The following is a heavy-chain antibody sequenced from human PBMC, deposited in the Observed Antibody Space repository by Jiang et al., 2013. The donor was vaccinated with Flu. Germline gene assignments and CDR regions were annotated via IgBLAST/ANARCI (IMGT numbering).Heavy chain of an antibody. J-gene: IGHJ4*02. CDR3: ARSIAVAGRFDY. D-gene: IGHD6-19*01. CDR2: IDWDDDK. V-gene: IGHV2-70*04. Sequence: WLARIDWDDDKFYSTSLKTRLTISKDTSKNQVVLTMTNMDPVDTATYYCARSIAVAGRFDYWGQGTLVTVSS.